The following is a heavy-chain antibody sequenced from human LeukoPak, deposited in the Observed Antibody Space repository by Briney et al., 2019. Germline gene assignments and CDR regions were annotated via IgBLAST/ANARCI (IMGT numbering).Heavy chain of an antibody. CDR2: ISAYNGNT. CDR3: ARMEMATAIFDY. V-gene: IGHV1-18*01. Sequence: ASVKVSCKASGYTFTSYGISWVRQAPGQGLEWIGWISAYNGNTNYAQKLQGRVTMTTDTSTSTAYMELRSLRSDDTAMYYCARMEMATAIFDYWGQGTLVTVSS. CDR1: GYTFTSYG. D-gene: IGHD5-24*01. J-gene: IGHJ4*02.